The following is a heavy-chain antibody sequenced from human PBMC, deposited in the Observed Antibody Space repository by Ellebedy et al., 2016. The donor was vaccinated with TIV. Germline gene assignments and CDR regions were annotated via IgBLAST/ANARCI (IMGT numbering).Heavy chain of an antibody. CDR3: AKALSSGYSRVLDY. J-gene: IGHJ4*02. D-gene: IGHD3-22*01. V-gene: IGHV3-23*01. CDR1: GFTFSSYA. Sequence: PGGSLRLSCAASGFTFSSYAMSWVRQAPGKGLEWVSAIGGSGTNTYYADSVKGRFTISRDNSRHTLYLQMNSLRVEDTATYYCAKALSSGYSRVLDYWGQGTLVTVSS. CDR2: IGGSGTNT.